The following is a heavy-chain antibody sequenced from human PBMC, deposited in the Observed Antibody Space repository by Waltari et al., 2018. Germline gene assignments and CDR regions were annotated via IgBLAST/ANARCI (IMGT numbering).Heavy chain of an antibody. CDR1: GGSISSSNW. V-gene: IGHV4-4*02. CDR3: AKGGREGYYYYGMDV. CDR2: IYHSGST. J-gene: IGHJ6*02. Sequence: QVQLQESGPGLVKPSGTPSLTCAVSGGSISSSNWWSWVRQPPGKGLEWIGEIYHSGSTNYNPSLKSRVTISVDKSKNQFSLKLSSVTAADTAVYYCAKGGREGYYYYGMDVWGQGTTVTVSS. D-gene: IGHD1-26*01.